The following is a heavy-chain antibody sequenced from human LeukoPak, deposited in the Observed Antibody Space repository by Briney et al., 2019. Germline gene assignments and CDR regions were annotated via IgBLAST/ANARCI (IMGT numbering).Heavy chain of an antibody. CDR3: ARRVMVRGVIIWYFDY. Sequence: ASVKVSCKVSGYTLTELYMHWVRQAPGKGLEWMGGFDPDDGETIYAQKFQGRVTMTENTSTSTAYMELSSLRSEDTAVYYCARRVMVRGVIIWYFDYWGQGTLVTVSS. CDR2: FDPDDGET. CDR1: GYTLTELY. J-gene: IGHJ4*02. V-gene: IGHV1-24*01. D-gene: IGHD3-10*01.